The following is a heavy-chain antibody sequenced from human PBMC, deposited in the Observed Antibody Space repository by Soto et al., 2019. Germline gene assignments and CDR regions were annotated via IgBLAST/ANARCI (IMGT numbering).Heavy chain of an antibody. CDR2: ISSSSSYI. Sequence: GGSLRLSCAASGFTFSSYSMNWVRQAPGKGLEWVSSISSSSSYIYYADSVKGRFTISRDNAKNSLYLQMNSLRAEYTAVYYCARGRGSSEPFDDWGQGTLVTVSS. V-gene: IGHV3-21*01. CDR1: GFTFSSYS. CDR3: ARGRGSSEPFDD. D-gene: IGHD6-6*01. J-gene: IGHJ4*02.